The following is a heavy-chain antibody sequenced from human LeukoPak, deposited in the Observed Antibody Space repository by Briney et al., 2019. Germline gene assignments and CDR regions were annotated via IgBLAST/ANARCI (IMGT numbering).Heavy chain of an antibody. Sequence: PGRSLRLSCAGSGFTFGDYAMHWVRQATGKGLEWLSIISYNGGLIAYADSVKGRFTIFRDNAKNSLYLQLDSLRAEDTAIYYCAKVRGKYSSHFFFDYWGQGTLVTVSS. CDR3: AKVRGKYSSHFFFDY. V-gene: IGHV3-9*01. D-gene: IGHD6-19*01. J-gene: IGHJ4*02. CDR2: ISYNGGLI. CDR1: GFTFGDYA.